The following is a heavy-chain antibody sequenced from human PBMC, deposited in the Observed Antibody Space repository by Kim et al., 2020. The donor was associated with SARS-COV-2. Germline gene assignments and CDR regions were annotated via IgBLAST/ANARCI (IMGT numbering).Heavy chain of an antibody. V-gene: IGHV3-11*04. J-gene: IGHJ6*02. D-gene: IGHD2-15*01. CDR3: ARGALSATWHYYYYGMDV. Sequence: KGRFTISRDNAKNSLYLQMNSLRAEDTAVYYCARGALSATWHYYYYGMDVWGQGTTVTVSS.